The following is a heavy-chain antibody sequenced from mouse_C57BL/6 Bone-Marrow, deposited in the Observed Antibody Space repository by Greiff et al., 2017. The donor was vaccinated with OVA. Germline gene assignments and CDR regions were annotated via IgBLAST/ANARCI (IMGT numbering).Heavy chain of an antibody. Sequence: VQRVESGPGLVAPSQSLSITCTVSGFSLTSYGVDWVRQSPGKGLAWLGVIWGVGSTNYNSALKSRLSISKDNSKSQVFLKMNSLQTDDTAMYYCASDGVYGLFAYWGQGTLVTVSA. CDR2: IWGVGST. D-gene: IGHD1-1*02. CDR3: ASDGVYGLFAY. V-gene: IGHV2-6*01. J-gene: IGHJ3*01. CDR1: GFSLTSYG.